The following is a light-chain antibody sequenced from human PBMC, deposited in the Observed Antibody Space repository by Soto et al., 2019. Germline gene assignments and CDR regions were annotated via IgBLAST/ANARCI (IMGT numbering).Light chain of an antibody. Sequence: DIQVTHPPSTLSASVGDRVTITCRASQSISSWLAWYQQKPGKAPKLLIYDASSLESGVPSRFSGSGSGTEFTLTIRSLQPDDFATYYCQQYNSYSPWTFGQGTKV. J-gene: IGKJ1*01. CDR1: QSISSW. CDR2: DAS. V-gene: IGKV1-5*01. CDR3: QQYNSYSPWT.